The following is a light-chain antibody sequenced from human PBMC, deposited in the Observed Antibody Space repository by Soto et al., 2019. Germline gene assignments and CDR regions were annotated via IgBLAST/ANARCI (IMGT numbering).Light chain of an antibody. CDR1: SSNIGNNY. CDR3: GTWDSSMSAHYV. V-gene: IGLV1-51*01. Sequence: QAVLTQPHSVSAAPGQKVTISCSGSSSNIGNNYVSWYQQLPGTAPKLLIYDNNKRPSGIPDRFSGSKSGTSATLGITGIQTAEEADYYCGTWDSSMSAHYVFGTGTKVTVL. J-gene: IGLJ1*01. CDR2: DNN.